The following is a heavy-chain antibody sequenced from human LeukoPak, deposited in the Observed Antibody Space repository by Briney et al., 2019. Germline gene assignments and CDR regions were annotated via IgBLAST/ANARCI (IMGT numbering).Heavy chain of an antibody. CDR2: ISNSDYTK. D-gene: IGHD2-8*02. J-gene: IGHJ4*02. CDR1: GFTFSDYY. Sequence: GGSLRLSCAASGFTFSDYYMSWIRQAPGKGPEWVSYISNSDYTKYYADSVKGRFTISRDNAKNSLYLQMNSLRAEDTAVYYCARDWDGTVYDYWGQRTQVTVSS. V-gene: IGHV3-11*01. CDR3: ARDWDGTVYDY.